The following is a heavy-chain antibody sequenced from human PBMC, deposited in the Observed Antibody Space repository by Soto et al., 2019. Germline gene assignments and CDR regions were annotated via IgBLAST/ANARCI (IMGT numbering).Heavy chain of an antibody. D-gene: IGHD4-17*01. J-gene: IGHJ4*02. CDR3: AKGSTATGYPFDY. CDR1: GFTFSTLG. CDR2: ISYDGTDK. Sequence: SLRLSCAASGFTFSTLGMHWVRQAPDKGLEWVAAISYDGTDKYYADSVKGRFTISKDNSKNTLHLQINSLRAEDTALYYCAKGSTATGYPFDYWGQGTLVTVS. V-gene: IGHV3-30*18.